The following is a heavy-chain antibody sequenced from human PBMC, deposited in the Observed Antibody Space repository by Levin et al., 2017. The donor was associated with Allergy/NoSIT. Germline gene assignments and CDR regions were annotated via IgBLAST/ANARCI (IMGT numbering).Heavy chain of an antibody. CDR1: GFTFDDYA. D-gene: IGHD2-2*01. CDR2: ISWNSGSI. J-gene: IGHJ3*02. Sequence: GGSLRLSCAASGFTFDDYAMHWVRQAPGKGLEWVSGISWNSGSIGYADSVKGRFTISRDNAKNSLYLQMNSLRAEDTALYYCAKEGGPAAFDAFDIWGQGTMVTVSS. V-gene: IGHV3-9*01. CDR3: AKEGGPAAFDAFDI.